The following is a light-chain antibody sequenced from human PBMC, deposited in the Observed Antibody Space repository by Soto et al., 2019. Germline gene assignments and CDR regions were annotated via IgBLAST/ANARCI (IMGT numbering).Light chain of an antibody. CDR3: QHYHSPPLT. J-gene: IGKJ4*01. V-gene: IGKV1-5*03. Sequence: DIQMTQSPSTLSTSVGDRVTITCRASQSINDWVAWYQQKPGTAPNLLIYKASSLESGVPSRFSGSGSGTEFTLTISALQPDDSATYYCQHYHSPPLTFGGGTKVEVK. CDR1: QSINDW. CDR2: KAS.